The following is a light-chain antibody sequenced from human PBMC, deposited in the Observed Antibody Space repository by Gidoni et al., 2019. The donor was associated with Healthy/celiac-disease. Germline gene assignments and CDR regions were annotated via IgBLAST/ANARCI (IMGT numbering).Light chain of an antibody. CDR1: QSVSSY. CDR2: DAS. CDR3: QQRSNWLT. V-gene: IGKV3-11*01. J-gene: IGKJ4*01. Sequence: EIVLPQSPATLSLSPGESATLSCRASQSVSSYLAWYQQKPGQAPRLLIYDASNRATGIPARFSGSGSGTDFTLTISSLEPEDLAVYYCQQRSNWLTFGGGTKVEIK.